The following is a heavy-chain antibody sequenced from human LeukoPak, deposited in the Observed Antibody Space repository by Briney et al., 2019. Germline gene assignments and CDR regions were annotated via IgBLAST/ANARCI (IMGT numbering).Heavy chain of an antibody. CDR3: AKGGGYSRNAFDI. Sequence: DPGGSLRLSCAASGFTFSSYALNWVRQPPGKGLEWVSTISAPGGNTHYADSVTGRFTISRDSSKSTLYLQMNSLRAEDTAVYYCAKGGGYSRNAFDIWGQGTMVTVSS. CDR2: ISAPGGNT. D-gene: IGHD2-15*01. CDR1: GFTFSSYA. J-gene: IGHJ3*02. V-gene: IGHV3-23*01.